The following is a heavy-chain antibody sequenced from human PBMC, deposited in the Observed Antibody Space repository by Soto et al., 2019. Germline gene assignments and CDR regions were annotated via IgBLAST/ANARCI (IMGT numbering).Heavy chain of an antibody. CDR2: VNPGSGYK. CDR3: ARADPRHYYMDV. V-gene: IGHV1-8*01. CDR1: GYVFPSYD. Sequence: QVQLVQSGAEVKKPGASVRVSCKASGYVFPSYDITWVRQAPGHGHEWMGWVNPGSGYKGYAQNFQGRVTLTRNMSISTVYMELSSLRSEDTAVYYCARADPRHYYMDVWGKGTTVTVSS. J-gene: IGHJ6*03.